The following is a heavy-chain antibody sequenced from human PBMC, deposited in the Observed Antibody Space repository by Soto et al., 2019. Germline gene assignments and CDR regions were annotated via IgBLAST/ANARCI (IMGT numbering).Heavy chain of an antibody. CDR2: IYYSGST. Sequence: HSYTLSLSSTVSGGCISIGDYDWSWIRQPPGKGLEWIGYIYYSGSTYYNPSLKSRVTISVDTSKNQFSLKLSSVTAADTAVYYCARALRYDYDYWGQGTLVTVSS. D-gene: IGHD5-12*01. CDR1: GGCISIGDYD. CDR3: ARALRYDYDY. J-gene: IGHJ4*02. V-gene: IGHV4-30-4*02.